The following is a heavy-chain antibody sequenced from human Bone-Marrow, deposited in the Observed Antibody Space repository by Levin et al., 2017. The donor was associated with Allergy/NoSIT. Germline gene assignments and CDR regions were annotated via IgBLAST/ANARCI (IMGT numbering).Heavy chain of an antibody. CDR1: GFTFSSYA. D-gene: IGHD3-3*01. Sequence: GGSLRLSCAASGFTFSSYAMSWVRQAPGKGLEWVSAISGSGGSTYYADSVKGRFTISRDNSKNTLYLQMNSLRAEDTAVYYCAKDYDFWSGSSTSYYYYYGMDVWGQGTTVTVSS. V-gene: IGHV3-23*01. J-gene: IGHJ6*02. CDR2: ISGSGGST. CDR3: AKDYDFWSGSSTSYYYYYGMDV.